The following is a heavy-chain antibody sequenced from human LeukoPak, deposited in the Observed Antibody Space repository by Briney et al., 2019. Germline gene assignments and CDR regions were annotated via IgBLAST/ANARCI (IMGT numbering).Heavy chain of an antibody. CDR1: GYSFTSYW. Sequence: GESLQISCKGSGYSFTSYWIGWVRQMPGKGLEWMGIIYPGDSDTRYSPSFQGQVTTSADKSISTAYLQWSSLKASDTAMYYCARQGRSTVTGIDYWGQGTLVTVSS. CDR3: ARQGRSTVTGIDY. D-gene: IGHD4-17*01. J-gene: IGHJ4*02. V-gene: IGHV5-51*01. CDR2: IYPGDSDT.